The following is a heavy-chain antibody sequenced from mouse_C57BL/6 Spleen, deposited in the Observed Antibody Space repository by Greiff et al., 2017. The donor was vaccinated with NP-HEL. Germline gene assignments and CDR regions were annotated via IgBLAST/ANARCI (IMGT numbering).Heavy chain of an antibody. CDR2: IDPSDSYT. J-gene: IGHJ3*01. D-gene: IGHD2-4*01. CDR3: GRSVYYDYGFAY. Sequence: QVQLQQPGAELVMPGASVKLSCKASGYTFTSYWMHWVKQRPGQGLEWIGEIDPSDSYTNYNQKFKGKSTLTVDKSSSTAYMQLSSLTSEDSAVYYCGRSVYYDYGFAYWGQGTLVTVSA. V-gene: IGHV1-69*01. CDR1: GYTFTSYW.